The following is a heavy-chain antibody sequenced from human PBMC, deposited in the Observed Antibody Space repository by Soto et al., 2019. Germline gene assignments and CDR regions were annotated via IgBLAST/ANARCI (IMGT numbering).Heavy chain of an antibody. D-gene: IGHD3-10*01. Sequence: QLQLQESGPGLVKPSETLSLTCTVSGGSISSSSYYWGWIRQPPGTGLAWIGSIYYSGSTYYNPSLRGRVTISVDTSKNQFALKLSFVTAADTAVYYFAIQDLRFGELAGYSYYFDYWGQGTLVIVAS. CDR3: AIQDLRFGELAGYSYYFDY. J-gene: IGHJ4*02. V-gene: IGHV4-39*01. CDR1: GGSISSSSYY. CDR2: IYYSGST.